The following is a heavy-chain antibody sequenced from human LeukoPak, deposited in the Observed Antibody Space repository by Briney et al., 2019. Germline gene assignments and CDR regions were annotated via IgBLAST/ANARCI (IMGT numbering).Heavy chain of an antibody. CDR2: IIPKFGTT. V-gene: IGHV1-69*05. CDR3: ARRSRQPRHAYFDY. CDR1: GDMFSNDA. D-gene: IGHD6-25*01. Sequence: SVKVSCKPSGDMFSNDAISWVRQAPGQGPEWMGDIIPKFGTTNYAQKFRGRVSITTDDSTTTAYMELSGLKPDDTAVYYCARRSRQPRHAYFDYWGLGTLVTVSS. J-gene: IGHJ4*02.